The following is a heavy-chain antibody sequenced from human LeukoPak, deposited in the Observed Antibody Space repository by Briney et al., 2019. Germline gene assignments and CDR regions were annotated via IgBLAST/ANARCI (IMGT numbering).Heavy chain of an antibody. CDR2: INWNGRFT. D-gene: IGHD3-22*01. J-gene: IGHJ3*02. Sequence: GGSLRLSCAASGFSFDDSGMTWVRQLPGKGLEWVSGINWNGRFTSYADSVKGRFTISRDNAKNSLYLQMSSLRAEDTALYYCARGLATTTIIVGGAFDIWGQGTMVTVSS. CDR3: ARGLATTTIIVGGAFDI. V-gene: IGHV3-20*04. CDR1: GFSFDDSG.